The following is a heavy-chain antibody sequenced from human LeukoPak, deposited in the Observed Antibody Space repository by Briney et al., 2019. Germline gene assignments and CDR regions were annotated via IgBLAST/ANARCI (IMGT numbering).Heavy chain of an antibody. CDR2: ISYDGSNK. CDR3: AKDRRFRSSWYFGWYFDY. V-gene: IGHV3-30*18. Sequence: PGGSLRLSCVASGFTFSSYGMHWVRQAPGKGLEWVAVISYDGSNKYYADSVKGRFTISRDNSKNTLYLQMNSLRAEDTAVYYCAKDRRFRSSWYFGWYFDYWGQGTLVTVSS. D-gene: IGHD6-13*01. CDR1: GFTFSSYG. J-gene: IGHJ4*02.